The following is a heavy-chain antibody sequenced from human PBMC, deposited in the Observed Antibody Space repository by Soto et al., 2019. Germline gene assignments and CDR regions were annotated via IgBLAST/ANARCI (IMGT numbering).Heavy chain of an antibody. CDR3: ASHDYAHYGIDV. V-gene: IGHV4-30-4*01. D-gene: IGHD4-17*01. CDR2: IYYSGST. CDR1: GGSISSGDYY. Sequence: TLSLACTVSGGSISSGDYYWSWIRQPPGKGLEWIGYIYYSGSTYYNPSLKSRVTISVDTSKNQFSLKLSSVTAADTAVYYCASHDYAHYGIDVWGQGTTVTVSS. J-gene: IGHJ6*02.